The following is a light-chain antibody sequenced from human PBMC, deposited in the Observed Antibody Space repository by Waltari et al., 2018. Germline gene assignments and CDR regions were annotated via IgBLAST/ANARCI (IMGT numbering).Light chain of an antibody. V-gene: IGKV3-20*01. J-gene: IGKJ1*01. CDR1: QSVSRA. CDR2: GAS. Sequence: EIVLTQSPGTLSLSLGERATLSCRACQSVSRALTWYQQKPGQAPRLLIYGASTRATGIPDRFSGSGSGTDFSLTISRLEPDDFAVYYCQHYLRLPVTFGQGTTVEI. CDR3: QHYLRLPVT.